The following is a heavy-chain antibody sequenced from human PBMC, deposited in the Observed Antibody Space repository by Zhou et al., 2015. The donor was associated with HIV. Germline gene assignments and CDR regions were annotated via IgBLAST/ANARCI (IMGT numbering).Heavy chain of an antibody. D-gene: IGHD6-19*01. CDR3: ARDSSGWSNPGGYNWFDP. Sequence: QVQLVQSGAEVKKPGSSVKVSCKASGGTFSSYAISWVRQAPGQGLEWMGGIIPIFGTANYAQKFQGRVTITADESTSTAYMELSSLRSEDTAVYYCARDSSGWSNPGGYNWFDPWGQGTLVTVSS. J-gene: IGHJ5*02. V-gene: IGHV1-69*12. CDR1: GGTFSSYA. CDR2: IIPIFGTA.